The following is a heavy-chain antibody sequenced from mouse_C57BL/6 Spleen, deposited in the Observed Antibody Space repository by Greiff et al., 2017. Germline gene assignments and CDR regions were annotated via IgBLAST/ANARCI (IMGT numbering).Heavy chain of an antibody. CDR1: GYTFTSYW. Sequence: VKLQQPGAELVMPGASVKLSCKASGYTFTSYWMHWVKQRPGQGLEWIGEIDPSDSYTNYNQKFKGKSTLTVDKSSSTAYMQLSSLTSEDSAVYYCARSDYYGSSYGFAYWGQGTLVTVSA. CDR3: ARSDYYGSSYGFAY. V-gene: IGHV1-69*01. J-gene: IGHJ3*01. CDR2: IDPSDSYT. D-gene: IGHD1-1*01.